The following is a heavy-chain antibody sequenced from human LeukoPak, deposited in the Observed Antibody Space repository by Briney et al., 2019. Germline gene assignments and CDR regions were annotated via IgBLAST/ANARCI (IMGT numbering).Heavy chain of an antibody. V-gene: IGHV1-2*02. CDR2: INPNGGGT. J-gene: IGHJ4*02. CDR1: GYTFTSYD. CDR3: ARAETHYYDSSGYYYFDY. D-gene: IGHD3-22*01. Sequence: GASVKVSCKASGYTFTSYDINWVRQATGQGLEWMGWINPNGGGTNYAQKFQGRVTMTRDTSISTAYMELSRLRSDDTAVYYCARAETHYYDSSGYYYFDYWGQGTLVTVSS.